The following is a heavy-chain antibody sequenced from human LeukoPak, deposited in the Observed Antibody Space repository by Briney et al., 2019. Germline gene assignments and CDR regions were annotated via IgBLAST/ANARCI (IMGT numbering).Heavy chain of an antibody. D-gene: IGHD3-3*01. V-gene: IGHV4-39*01. CDR1: GGSISSSSYY. CDR3: ARRYYDFWSGLYWFDP. CDR2: IYYSGST. Sequence: SETLSLTCTVSGGSISSSSYYWGRIRQPPGKGLEWIGSIYYSGSTYYNPSLKSRVTISVDTSKNQFSLKLSSVTAADTAVYYCARRYYDFWSGLYWFDPRGQGTLVTVSS. J-gene: IGHJ5*02.